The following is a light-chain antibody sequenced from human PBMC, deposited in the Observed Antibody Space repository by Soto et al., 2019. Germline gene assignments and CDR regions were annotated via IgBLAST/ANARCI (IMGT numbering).Light chain of an antibody. CDR3: QSYDNSLSGVV. CDR2: ANN. Sequence: QSVLTQPPSVSGAPGQRVTISCTGSSSNIGPGFDVHWYQQLPGTAPKLLIYANNNRPSGVSDRFSASKSGTSASLAITGLQAEDEADYYCQSYDNSLSGVVFGGGTKLTVL. J-gene: IGLJ2*01. V-gene: IGLV1-40*01. CDR1: SSNIGPGFD.